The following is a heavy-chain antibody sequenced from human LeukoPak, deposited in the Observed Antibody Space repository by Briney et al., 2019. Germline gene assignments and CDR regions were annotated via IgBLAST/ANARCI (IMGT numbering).Heavy chain of an antibody. CDR2: ISISGSKT. J-gene: IGHJ4*02. CDR3: ANEIRPNDY. D-gene: IGHD4-17*01. V-gene: IGHV3-23*01. CDR1: GFTFSSHW. Sequence: GGSLRLSCAASGFTFSSHWMHWVRQAPGKGLEWVSAISISGSKTYYADSVKGRFTISRDNSKNTLYLQMNSLRAEDTAVYYCANEIRPNDYWGQGTQVTVSS.